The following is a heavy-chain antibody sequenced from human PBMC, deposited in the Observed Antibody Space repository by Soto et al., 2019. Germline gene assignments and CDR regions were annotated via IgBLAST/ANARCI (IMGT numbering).Heavy chain of an antibody. CDR3: AKDRRAGGNSAFYFDF. V-gene: IGHV3-23*01. CDR1: GFKFSKYG. Sequence: GGSRRRSWAASGFKFSKYGMSWVRQAPGKGLEWVSLISATGGGTYYADSVKGRFTISRDNSHNTLYLQVHSLTAEDTAVYYCAKDRRAGGNSAFYFDFWGQGAQVTVSS. CDR2: ISATGGGT. J-gene: IGHJ4*02. D-gene: IGHD3-16*01.